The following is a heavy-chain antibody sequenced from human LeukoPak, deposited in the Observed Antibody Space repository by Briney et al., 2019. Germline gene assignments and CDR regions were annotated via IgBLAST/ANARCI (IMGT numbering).Heavy chain of an antibody. D-gene: IGHD3/OR15-3a*01. V-gene: IGHV4-4*07. CDR3: ASYSPDWDFDY. Sequence: PSETLSLTCTVSGVSVTNHYWSWIRQPAGKGLEWIGQIYYSVTTNYNPSLKSRVSMSVDTSKNQFSLKVNSVTAADTAVYYCASYSPDWDFDYWGQGTLVTVSS. CDR2: IYYSVTT. CDR1: GVSVTNHY. J-gene: IGHJ4*02.